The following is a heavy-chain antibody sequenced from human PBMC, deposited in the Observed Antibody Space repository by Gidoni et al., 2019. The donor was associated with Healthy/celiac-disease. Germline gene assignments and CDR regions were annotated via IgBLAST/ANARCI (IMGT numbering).Heavy chain of an antibody. Sequence: QVQLVESGGGLVKPGGSLRLSCAASGFTFSDYYMSWIRQAPGKGLEWVSYISGSRSYTNYADSVKGRFTISRDNAKNSLYLQMNSLRAEDTAVYYCARPDYGDYEALFDYWGQGTLVTVSS. CDR3: ARPDYGDYEALFDY. V-gene: IGHV3-11*06. J-gene: IGHJ4*02. CDR2: ISGSRSYT. CDR1: GFTFSDYY. D-gene: IGHD4-17*01.